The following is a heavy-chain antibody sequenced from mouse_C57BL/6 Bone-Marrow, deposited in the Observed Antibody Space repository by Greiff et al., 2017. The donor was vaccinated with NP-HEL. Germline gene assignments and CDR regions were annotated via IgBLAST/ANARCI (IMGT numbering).Heavy chain of an antibody. CDR3: TRNLGYYGSSDARDY. J-gene: IGHJ4*01. CDR2: IDPETGGT. Sequence: VQLQQSGAELVRPGASVTLSCKASGYTFTDYEMHWVKQTPVHGLEWIGAIDPETGGTAYNQKFKGKAILTADKSSSTAYMELRSLTSEDSAVFNCTRNLGYYGSSDARDYWGQGTSVTVSA. CDR1: GYTFTDYE. V-gene: IGHV1-15*01. D-gene: IGHD1-1*01.